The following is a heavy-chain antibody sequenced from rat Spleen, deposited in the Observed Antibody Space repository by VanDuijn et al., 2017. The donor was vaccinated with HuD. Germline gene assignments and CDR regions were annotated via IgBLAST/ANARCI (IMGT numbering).Heavy chain of an antibody. CDR3: ARHSRFITKDYFDY. CDR1: GFTFSNYG. D-gene: IGHD1-1*01. Sequence: EVQLVESGGGLVQPGRSLKLSCAASGFTFSNYGMHWVRQTPTTGLEWVASLSTGGSDTFYRDSVRGRFTISRDNAKSTLFLQMDSLRSEDTATYYCARHSRFITKDYFDYWGQGVMVTVSS. V-gene: IGHV5S13*01. J-gene: IGHJ2*01. CDR2: LSTGGSDT.